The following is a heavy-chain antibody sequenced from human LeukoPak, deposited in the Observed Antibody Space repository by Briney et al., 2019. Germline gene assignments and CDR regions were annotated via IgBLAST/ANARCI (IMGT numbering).Heavy chain of an antibody. J-gene: IGHJ6*03. D-gene: IGHD3-3*01. Sequence: GGSLRLSCAASGFTFSSYAMSWVRQAPGKGLEWVSAISGSGGSTNYADSVKGRFTISRDNSKNTLYLQMNSLRAEDTAVYYCAKSSPYYDFWDWDYYYYMDVWGKGTTVTVSS. V-gene: IGHV3-23*01. CDR3: AKSSPYYDFWDWDYYYYMDV. CDR2: ISGSGGST. CDR1: GFTFSSYA.